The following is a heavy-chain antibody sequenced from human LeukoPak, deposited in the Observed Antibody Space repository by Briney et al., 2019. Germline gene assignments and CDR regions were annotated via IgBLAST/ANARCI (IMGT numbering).Heavy chain of an antibody. Sequence: ASVKVSCKASGYAFTSYYMHWVRQAPGQGLEWMGIINPSGGSTSYAQKFQGRVTMTRDTSTSTVYMELSSLRSEDTAVYYCARSSAPIATFDYWGQGTLVTVSS. J-gene: IGHJ4*02. D-gene: IGHD3-22*01. CDR1: GYAFTSYY. V-gene: IGHV1-46*01. CDR2: INPSGGST. CDR3: ARSSAPIATFDY.